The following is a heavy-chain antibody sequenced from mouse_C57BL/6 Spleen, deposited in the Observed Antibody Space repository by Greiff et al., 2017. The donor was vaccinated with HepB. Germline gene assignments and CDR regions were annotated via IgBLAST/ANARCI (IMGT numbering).Heavy chain of an antibody. V-gene: IGHV1-55*01. CDR3: AREGLSRFMDD. Sequence: QVQLQQPGAELVKPGASVKMSCKASGYTFTSYWITWVKQRPGQGLEWIGDIYPGSGSTNYNEKFKSKATLTVDTSSRTAYMQLSSLTSEDSAVYYCAREGLSRFMDDWGQGTSVTVSS. D-gene: IGHD1-1*02. CDR1: GYTFTSYW. J-gene: IGHJ4*01. CDR2: IYPGSGST.